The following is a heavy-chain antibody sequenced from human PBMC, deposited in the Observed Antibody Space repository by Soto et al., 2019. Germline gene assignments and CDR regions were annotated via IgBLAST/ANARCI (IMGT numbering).Heavy chain of an antibody. D-gene: IGHD4-17*01. CDR1: GFYFSRYT. CDR3: AKGYGDSAQFDY. CDR2: ISASGGST. V-gene: IGHV3-23*01. J-gene: IGHJ4*02. Sequence: PGGSLRLSCAASGFYFSRYTMSWVRQAPGKGLEWVSGISASGGSTYDADSAKGRFTISRDNSRDTLYLQMNSLRAEDSAVYYCAKGYGDSAQFDYWGQRTLVTVSS.